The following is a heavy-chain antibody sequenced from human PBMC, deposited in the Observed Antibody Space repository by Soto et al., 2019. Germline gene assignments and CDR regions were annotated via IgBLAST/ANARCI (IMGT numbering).Heavy chain of an antibody. V-gene: IGHV3-30*18. Sequence: GGSLRLSCAASGFTFSSYGMHWVRQAPGKGLEWVAVISYDGSNKYYADSVKGRFTISRDNSKNTLYLQMNSLRAEDTAVYYCAKDQNEYSSSWEEFDYWGQGTLVTVSS. CDR3: AKDQNEYSSSWEEFDY. J-gene: IGHJ4*02. CDR2: ISYDGSNK. CDR1: GFTFSSYG. D-gene: IGHD6-13*01.